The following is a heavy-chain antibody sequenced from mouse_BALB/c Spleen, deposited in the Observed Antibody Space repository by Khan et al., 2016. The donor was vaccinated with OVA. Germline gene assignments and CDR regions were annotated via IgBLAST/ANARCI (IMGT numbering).Heavy chain of an antibody. D-gene: IGHD1-2*01. CDR2: ISSGGGSYT. Sequence: EVELVESGGDLVKPGDSLKLSCAASGFTFSKYAMSWVRQTPEKRLEWVATISSGGGSYTYYPVSVKGRFTIFRDKAKTTLYLQMSSLRSEDTDMYYCSRVYFGNFEYWGQGTTLTVSS. CDR3: SRVYFGNFEY. V-gene: IGHV5-9-3*01. CDR1: GFTFSKYA. J-gene: IGHJ2*01.